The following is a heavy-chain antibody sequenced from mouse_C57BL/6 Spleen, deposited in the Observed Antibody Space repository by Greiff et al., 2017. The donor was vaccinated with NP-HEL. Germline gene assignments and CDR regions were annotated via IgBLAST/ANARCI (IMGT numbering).Heavy chain of an antibody. J-gene: IGHJ4*01. D-gene: IGHD1-1*01. Sequence: VKLMESGPELVKPGASVKISCKASGYAFSSSWMNWVKQRPGKGLEWIGRIYPGDGDTNYNGKFKGKATLTADKSSSTAYMQLSSLTSEDSAVYFCARWRYYYGSNYAMDYWGQGTSVTVSS. CDR1: GYAFSSSW. CDR2: IYPGDGDT. CDR3: ARWRYYYGSNYAMDY. V-gene: IGHV1-82*01.